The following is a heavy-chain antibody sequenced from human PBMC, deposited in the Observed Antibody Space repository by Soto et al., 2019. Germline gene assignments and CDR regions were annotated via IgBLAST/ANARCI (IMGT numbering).Heavy chain of an antibody. CDR2: ISYDGSTQ. CDR1: GFTFSSYA. V-gene: IGHV3-30-3*01. J-gene: IGHJ4*02. D-gene: IGHD6-19*01. CDR3: ARQNSGWSYYFDY. Sequence: QVQLVESGGGVVQPGRSLRLSCAASGFTFSSYAMHWVRQTPGKGLEWVAVISYDGSTQYYADSMKGRFTISGDNSKNTLYLQMHTLRAGDTAVYYYARQNSGWSYYFDYWGLGTVVTVSS.